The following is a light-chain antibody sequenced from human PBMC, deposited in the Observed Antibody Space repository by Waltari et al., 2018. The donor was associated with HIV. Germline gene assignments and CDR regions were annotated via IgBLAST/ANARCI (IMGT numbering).Light chain of an antibody. J-gene: IGKJ5*01. V-gene: IGKV3-20*01. CDR3: QQYGSSPIA. CDR2: GAS. Sequence: ETVLTQSPGTLSLSPGERATLSCRASKSIISNYVAWYKQKPGQAPRLLIYGASKRATGIPDRFRGSGSGTDFTLTISRLEPEDFAVYYCQQYGSSPIAFGQGTRLEIK. CDR1: KSIISNY.